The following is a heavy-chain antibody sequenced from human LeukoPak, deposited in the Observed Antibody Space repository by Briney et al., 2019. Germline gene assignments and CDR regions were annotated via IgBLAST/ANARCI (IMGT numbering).Heavy chain of an antibody. V-gene: IGHV3-9*01. CDR1: GFTFDDYA. CDR3: AKGITMVRGATGTDY. J-gene: IGHJ4*02. CDR2: ISWNSGSI. Sequence: TGGSLRLSCAASGFTFDDYAIHLVRQAPGKGLEWVSGISWNSGSIGYADSVKGRFTISRDNAKNSLYLQMNSLRAEDTALYYCAKGITMVRGATGTDYWGQGTLVTVSS. D-gene: IGHD3-10*01.